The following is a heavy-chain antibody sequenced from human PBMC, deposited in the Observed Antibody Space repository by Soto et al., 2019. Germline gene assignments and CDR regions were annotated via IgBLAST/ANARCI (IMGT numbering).Heavy chain of an antibody. CDR1: GFNFGSYA. J-gene: IGHJ4*02. D-gene: IGHD3-22*01. Sequence: EVQLLQSGGGLVQPGGSLRLSCAASGFNFGSYAMNWVRQAPGRGLEWVSVIGGSTDYAESVKGRFTISRDNSKDTLYLQMNSLRADDTAVYYCAKRVFYYESSGFYYFDYWGQGTLVTVSS. V-gene: IGHV3-23*01. CDR3: AKRVFYYESSGFYYFDY. CDR2: IGGST.